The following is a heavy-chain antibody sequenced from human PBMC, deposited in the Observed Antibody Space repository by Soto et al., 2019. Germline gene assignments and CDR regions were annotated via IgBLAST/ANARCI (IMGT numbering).Heavy chain of an antibody. Sequence: QVQLLESGPGLVKPSQTLSLTCSVSGDSISTVDYFWAWIRQPPGQALEYIGYIYKSATTYYNPSFESRVAISPATSKSQFSLNVTSVTAADTAVYFCARGRYCLTGRCFPNWFDSWGQGTLVTVSS. D-gene: IGHD2-15*01. CDR1: GDSISTVDYF. CDR2: IYKSATT. CDR3: ARGRYCLTGRCFPNWFDS. J-gene: IGHJ5*01. V-gene: IGHV4-30-4*01.